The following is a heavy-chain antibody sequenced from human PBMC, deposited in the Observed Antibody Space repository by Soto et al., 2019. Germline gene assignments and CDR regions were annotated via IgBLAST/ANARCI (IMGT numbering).Heavy chain of an antibody. CDR2: VSIGGST. D-gene: IGHD2-15*01. CDR1: GFTFSSYA. J-gene: IGHJ4*02. CDR3: AKRRGAGGHFDY. V-gene: IGHV3-23*01. Sequence: GGSLRLSCAASGFTFSSYAMGWVGQGPGKGLEWVAVVSIGGSTHYADSVRGRFTISRDNSKNTLSLQMNSLTAEDTAVYFCAKRRGAGGHFDYWGQGVLVTVSS.